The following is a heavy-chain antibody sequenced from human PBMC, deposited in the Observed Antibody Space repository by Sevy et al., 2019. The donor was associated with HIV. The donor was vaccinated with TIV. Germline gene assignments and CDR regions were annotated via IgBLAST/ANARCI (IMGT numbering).Heavy chain of an antibody. V-gene: IGHV3-7*01. CDR1: GFKSSMYW. CDR2: IKQDGSEK. CDR3: ASSAKIPAAIDSSSSCSDY. Sequence: GGSLRLSCVASGFKSSMYWMSWVRQAPGKGLEWVANIKQDGSEKDYVDSVKGRFTISRDNAKNSLYLQMNSLRAEDTAVYYCASSAKIPAAIDSSSSCSDYWGQGTLVTVSS. J-gene: IGHJ4*02. D-gene: IGHD2-2*02.